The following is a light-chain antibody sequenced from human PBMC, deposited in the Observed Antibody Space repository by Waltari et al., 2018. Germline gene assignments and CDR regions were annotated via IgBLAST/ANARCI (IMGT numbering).Light chain of an antibody. CDR1: ISDVRGYNY. CDR3: SSYTSSSTYV. Sequence: QSALPHPASVSGSPGQSITISCPGTISDVRGYNYVSWYQQHPCKAPKLMIYEVSNRPSGVSNRFSGSKSGNTASLTISGLQAEDEADYYCSSYTSSSTYVFGTGTKVTVL. CDR2: EVS. V-gene: IGLV2-14*01. J-gene: IGLJ1*01.